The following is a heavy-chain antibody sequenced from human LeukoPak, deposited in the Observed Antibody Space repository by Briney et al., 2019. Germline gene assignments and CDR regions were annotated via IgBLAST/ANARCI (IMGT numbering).Heavy chain of an antibody. D-gene: IGHD1-1*01. V-gene: IGHV3-7*01. J-gene: IGHJ4*02. CDR2: INGDGSAE. CDR3: VTHLNWTFNY. CDR1: GLTFSRNW. Sequence: GGSLRLSCVVSGLTFSRNWMTWVRQAPGKGLEWVANINGDGSAEYYGDSVKVRFTISRDDAKKSLYLQMIGLRDEGTAVYYCVTHLNWTFNYWGQGTLVTVSS.